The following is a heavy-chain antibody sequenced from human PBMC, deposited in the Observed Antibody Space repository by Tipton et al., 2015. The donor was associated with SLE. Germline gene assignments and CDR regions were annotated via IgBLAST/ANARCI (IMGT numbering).Heavy chain of an antibody. V-gene: IGHV1-2*02. Sequence: QLVQSGAEVKKPGASVKVSCKASGYTFTGYYMHWVRQAPGQGLEWMGWINPNSGGTNYAQKFQGRVTMTRDTSISTAYMVLGRLRSDDTAVYYCAGVGVLWFREDFDYWGQETLVTVSS. D-gene: IGHD3-10*01. CDR3: AGVGVLWFREDFDY. J-gene: IGHJ4*01. CDR2: INPNSGGT. CDR1: GYTFTGYY.